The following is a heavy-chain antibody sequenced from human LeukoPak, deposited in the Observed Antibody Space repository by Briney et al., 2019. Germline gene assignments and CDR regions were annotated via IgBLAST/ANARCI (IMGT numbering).Heavy chain of an antibody. J-gene: IGHJ6*02. V-gene: IGHV4-34*01. D-gene: IGHD6-19*01. CDR3: ARDFIAVAGLYYYYGMDV. Sequence: SETLSLTCAVYGGSFSGYYWSWIRQPPGKGLEWIGEINHSGSTNYNPSLKSRVTISVDTSKNQFSLKLSSVTAADTAVYYCARDFIAVAGLYYYYGMDVWGQGTTVTVSS. CDR1: GGSFSGYY. CDR2: INHSGST.